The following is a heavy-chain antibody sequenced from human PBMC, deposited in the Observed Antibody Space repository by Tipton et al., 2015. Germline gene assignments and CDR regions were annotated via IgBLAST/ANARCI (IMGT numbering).Heavy chain of an antibody. J-gene: IGHJ6*02. V-gene: IGHV4-59*01. CDR3: ARKPSGPGDQYYYGMDV. D-gene: IGHD4-17*01. CDR2: IFHSGMV. CDR1: GGSISGYY. Sequence: TLSLTCTVSGGSISGYYWSWIRQPPGKGLEWIAYIFHSGMVDYNPSFKSRVTISEDTSKNQFSLKLSSVTAADTAVYYCARKPSGPGDQYYYGMDVWGQGTTVTVSS.